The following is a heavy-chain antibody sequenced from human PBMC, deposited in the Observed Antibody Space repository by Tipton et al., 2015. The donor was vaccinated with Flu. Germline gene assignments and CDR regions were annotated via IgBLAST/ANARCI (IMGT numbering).Heavy chain of an antibody. D-gene: IGHD4-17*01. V-gene: IGHV3-23*01. CDR1: GFTFSSYA. CDR3: AKDRGDRNVYYYGMDV. J-gene: IGHJ6*02. Sequence: SLRLSCAASGFTFSSYAMSWVRQAPGKGLEWVSAISGSGGSTYYADSVKGRFTISRDNSKNTLYLQMNSLRAEDTAVYYCAKDRGDRNVYYYGMDVWGQGTTVTVSS. CDR2: ISGSGGST.